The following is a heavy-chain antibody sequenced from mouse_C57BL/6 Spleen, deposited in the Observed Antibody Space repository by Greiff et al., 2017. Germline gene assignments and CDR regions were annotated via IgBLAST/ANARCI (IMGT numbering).Heavy chain of an antibody. J-gene: IGHJ1*03. CDR3: ARNYGSSYGYVDV. CDR2: FHPYNDDT. V-gene: IGHV1-47*01. D-gene: IGHD1-1*01. Sequence: VKLMESGAELVKPGASVKMSCKASGYTFTTYPIEWMKQNHGKSLEWIGNFHPYNDDTKYNEKFKGKATLTVEKSSSTVYLELSRLTSDDSAVYYCARNYGSSYGYVDVWGTGTTVTVSS. CDR1: GYTFTTYP.